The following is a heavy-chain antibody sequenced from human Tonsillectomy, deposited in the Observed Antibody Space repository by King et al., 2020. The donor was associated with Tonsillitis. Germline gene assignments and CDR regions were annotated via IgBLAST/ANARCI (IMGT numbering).Heavy chain of an antibody. Sequence: VQLQQWGAGLLKPSETLSLTCAVYGGSFSGYYWNWIRQPPGKGLEWIGEINHSGSTNYNPSLKSRVTISVDTSKNQFSLKLSSVTAADTAVYYCARGAQLQYDFWSVPPRRFDYWGQGTLVTVSS. D-gene: IGHD3-3*01. CDR3: ARGAQLQYDFWSVPPRRFDY. CDR2: INHSGST. CDR1: GGSFSGYY. J-gene: IGHJ4*02. V-gene: IGHV4-34*01.